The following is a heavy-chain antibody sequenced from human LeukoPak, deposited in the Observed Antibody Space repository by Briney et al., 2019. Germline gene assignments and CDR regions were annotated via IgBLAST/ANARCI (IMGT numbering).Heavy chain of an antibody. CDR2: IRYDGRNK. J-gene: IGHJ4*02. CDR1: GFTFSSYG. D-gene: IGHD3-10*01. V-gene: IGHV3-30*02. Sequence: GGSLRLSCAASGFTFSSYGMHWVRQAPGKGLEWVAFIRYDGRNKYYADSVKGRFIISRDNSKNTLYLQMNSLRAEDTAVYYCARVTYGSGTYGAFDYWGQGTLVTVSS. CDR3: ARVTYGSGTYGAFDY.